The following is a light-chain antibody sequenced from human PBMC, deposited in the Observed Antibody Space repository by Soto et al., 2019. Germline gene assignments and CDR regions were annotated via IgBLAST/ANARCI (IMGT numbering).Light chain of an antibody. CDR3: QQYNSYS. CDR1: QSISSW. J-gene: IGKJ1*01. V-gene: IGKV1-5*01. Sequence: DIQMTQSPSTLSASVGDRVTITGRASQSISSWLAWYQKKPGKAPKLLIYDVSSLESGVPSRFSGSGSGTEFTLTISSMQPDYFATYYCQQYNSYSFGQGTKVDIK. CDR2: DVS.